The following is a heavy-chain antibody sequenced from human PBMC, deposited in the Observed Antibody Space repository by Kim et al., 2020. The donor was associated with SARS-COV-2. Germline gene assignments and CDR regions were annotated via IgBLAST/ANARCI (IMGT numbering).Heavy chain of an antibody. J-gene: IGHJ4*02. V-gene: IGHV3-23*01. CDR2: ISGSGGST. CDR1: GFTFSSYA. D-gene: IGHD3-16*01. Sequence: GGSLGLSCAASGFTFSSYAMSWVRQAPGKGLEWVSAISGSGGSTYYADSVKGRFTISRDNSKNTLYLQMNSLRAEDTAVYYCAEDVWGSYVVDYWGQGTLVTVSS. CDR3: AEDVWGSYVVDY.